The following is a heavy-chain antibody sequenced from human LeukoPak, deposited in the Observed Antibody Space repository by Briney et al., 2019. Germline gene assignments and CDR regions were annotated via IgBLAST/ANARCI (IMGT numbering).Heavy chain of an antibody. V-gene: IGHV3-48*03. D-gene: IGHD2-15*01. Sequence: PGWSLTLSCEASGFIFSTFELNGVRQAPGKGPERVSHISDKGGITYADSVNGRFTISRDNAKNSLYLRMTSLRAEDTAVYYCARSGGAYKPFDLWGQGTLVTVSS. J-gene: IGHJ4*02. CDR2: ISDKGGI. CDR3: ARSGGAYKPFDL. CDR1: GFIFSTFE.